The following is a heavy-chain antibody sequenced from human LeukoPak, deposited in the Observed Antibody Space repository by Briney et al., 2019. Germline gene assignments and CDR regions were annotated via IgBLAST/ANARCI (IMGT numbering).Heavy chain of an antibody. Sequence: GGSLRLSCAASGFTFSTYAIHWVRQAPGKGLEWVAVIWFDGSEQYYADSVKGRFIISRDNSKSTSNLQLNSLRAEDTAVYYCAREGDSRWGELSPWGQGALVTVSS. CDR2: IWFDGSEQ. V-gene: IGHV3-33*01. CDR1: GFTFSTYA. CDR3: AREGDSRWGELSP. J-gene: IGHJ1*01. D-gene: IGHD3-16*02.